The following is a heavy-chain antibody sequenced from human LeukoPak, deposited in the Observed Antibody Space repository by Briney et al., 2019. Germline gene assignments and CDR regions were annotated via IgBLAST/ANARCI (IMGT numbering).Heavy chain of an antibody. Sequence: ASVKVSCKASGYIFTGYYMNWVRQAPGQGLEWMGIINPSGGSTSYAQKFQGRVTMTRDTSTSTVYMELSSLRSEDTAVYYCARDGVTMVRTGAPDYYYYGMDVWGQGTTVTVSS. CDR2: INPSGGST. J-gene: IGHJ6*02. CDR3: ARDGVTMVRTGAPDYYYYGMDV. D-gene: IGHD3-10*01. V-gene: IGHV1-46*01. CDR1: GYIFTGYY.